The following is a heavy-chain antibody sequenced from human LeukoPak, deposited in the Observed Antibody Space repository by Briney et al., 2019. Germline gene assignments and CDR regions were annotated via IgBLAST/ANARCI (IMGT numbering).Heavy chain of an antibody. D-gene: IGHD2-2*02. CDR3: ATDSRDIVVVPAAILDAFDI. J-gene: IGHJ3*02. CDR1: GFTFSSYA. Sequence: PGRSLRLSCAASGFTFSSYAMHWVRQAPGKGLEWVAVISYDGSNKYYADSVKGRFTISRDNSKNTLYLQMNSLRAEDTAVYYCATDSRDIVVVPAAILDAFDIRGQGTMVTVSS. V-gene: IGHV3-30-3*01. CDR2: ISYDGSNK.